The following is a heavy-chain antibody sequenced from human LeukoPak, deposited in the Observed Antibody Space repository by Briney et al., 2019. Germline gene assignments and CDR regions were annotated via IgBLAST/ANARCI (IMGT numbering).Heavy chain of an antibody. CDR3: ARDPTTDRSSKSGYFDY. V-gene: IGHV3-53*01. CDR1: GFTVSSNY. Sequence: GGSLRLSCAASGFTVSSNYMSWVRQAPGKGLEWVSVTYSNGRTYYADSVKGRFTISRDNAKNSLYLQMNSLRAEDTAVYYCARDPTTDRSSKSGYFDYWGQGTLVTVSS. CDR2: TYSNGRT. J-gene: IGHJ4*02. D-gene: IGHD1-26*01.